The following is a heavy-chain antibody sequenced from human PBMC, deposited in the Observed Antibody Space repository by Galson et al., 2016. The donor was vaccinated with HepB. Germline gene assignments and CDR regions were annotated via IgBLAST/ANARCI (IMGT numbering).Heavy chain of an antibody. CDR3: ARGSYCSSTSCYPLAYYYYGMDV. CDR1: GGSISSGGYY. V-gene: IGHV4-31*03. D-gene: IGHD2-2*01. CDR2: IYYSGST. Sequence: TLSLTCTVSGGSISSGGYYWSWIRQHPGKGLEWIGYIYYSGSTYYNPSLKSRVTTSVDTSKNQFSLKLSSVTAADTAVYYCARGSYCSSTSCYPLAYYYYGMDVWGKGTTVTVSS. J-gene: IGHJ6*04.